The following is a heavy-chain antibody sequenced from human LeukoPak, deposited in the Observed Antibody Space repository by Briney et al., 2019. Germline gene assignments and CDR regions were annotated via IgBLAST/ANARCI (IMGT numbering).Heavy chain of an antibody. CDR3: ARDKYSSGWYFPFDI. CDR2: ISSSSSTI. V-gene: IGHV3-48*01. CDR1: GFTFSSYS. J-gene: IGHJ3*02. D-gene: IGHD6-19*01. Sequence: GGSLRLSCAASGFTFSSYSMNRVRQAPGKGLEWVSYISSSSSTIYYADSVKGRFTISRDNAKNSLYLQMNSLRAEDTAVYYCARDKYSSGWYFPFDIWGQGTTVTVSS.